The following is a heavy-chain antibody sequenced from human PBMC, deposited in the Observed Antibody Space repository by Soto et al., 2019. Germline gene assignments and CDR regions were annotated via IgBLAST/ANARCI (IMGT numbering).Heavy chain of an antibody. D-gene: IGHD3-10*01. Sequence: SETLSLTCTVSGGSISSGGYYWSWIRQHPGKGLEWIGYIYDSGSTYYNPSLKSRVTISVDTSKNQFSLKLSSGTAADTAVYYCARRAPRSGRQFDYWGQGTLVTVSS. CDR2: IYDSGST. CDR1: GGSISSGGYY. J-gene: IGHJ4*02. CDR3: ARRAPRSGRQFDY. V-gene: IGHV4-31*03.